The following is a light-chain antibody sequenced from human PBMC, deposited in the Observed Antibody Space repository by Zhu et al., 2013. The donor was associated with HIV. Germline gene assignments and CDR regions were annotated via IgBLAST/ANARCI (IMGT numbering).Light chain of an antibody. J-gene: IGKJ1*01. CDR2: AAS. CDR1: QDISNY. Sequence: DIQMTQSPSSLSASVGDRVTITCRASQDISNYLAWYQQKPGKVPSLLIYAASTLQSGVPSRFSGSRSGTDFTLTISSLQPEDIATYSCQNYNAPPPTFGPGTKVEVK. CDR3: QNYNAPPPT. V-gene: IGKV1-27*01.